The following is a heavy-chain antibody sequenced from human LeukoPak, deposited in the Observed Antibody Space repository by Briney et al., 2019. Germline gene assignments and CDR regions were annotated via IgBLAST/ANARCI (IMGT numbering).Heavy chain of an antibody. CDR3: ARGPKSYGDYFDY. D-gene: IGHD4-17*01. J-gene: IGHJ4*02. CDR1: GFTFSSYE. CDR2: ISSSGSTI. V-gene: IGHV3-48*03. Sequence: GGSLRLSCAASGFTFSSYEMNWVRQAPGKGLEWVSYISSSGSTIYSAASVKGRFTISRDNAKNSLYLQMNSLRAEDTAVYYCARGPKSYGDYFDYWGQGTLVTVSS.